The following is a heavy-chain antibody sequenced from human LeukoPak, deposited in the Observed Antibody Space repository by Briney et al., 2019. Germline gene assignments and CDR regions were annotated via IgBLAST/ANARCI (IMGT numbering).Heavy chain of an antibody. CDR3: ARDWLPYCSSTSCVDNWFDP. D-gene: IGHD2-2*01. Sequence: GGSLRLSCAASGFTFSSYGMHWVRQAPGKELEWVAVIWYDGSNKYYADSVKGRFTISRDNSKNTLYLQMNSLRAEDTAVYYCARDWLPYCSSTSCVDNWFDPWGQGTLVTVSS. J-gene: IGHJ5*02. CDR1: GFTFSSYG. CDR2: IWYDGSNK. V-gene: IGHV3-33*01.